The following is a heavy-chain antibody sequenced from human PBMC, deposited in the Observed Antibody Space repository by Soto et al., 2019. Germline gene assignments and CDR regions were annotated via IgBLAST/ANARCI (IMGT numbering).Heavy chain of an antibody. J-gene: IGHJ4*02. D-gene: IGHD3-22*01. CDR1: GFTFSDYY. CDR2: IGSSDNII. V-gene: IGHV3-11*01. CDR3: ARDLGYYESSGYFDY. Sequence: GGSLILSCAASGFTFSDYYMSWIRQAPGKGLEWASYIGSSDNIIYYADSVKGRFTISRDNAKNSLYLQMNSLRAEDTAVYYCARDLGYYESSGYFDYWGQGTLVTVSS.